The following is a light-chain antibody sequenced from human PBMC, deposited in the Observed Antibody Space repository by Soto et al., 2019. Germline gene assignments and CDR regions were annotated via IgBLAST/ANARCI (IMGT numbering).Light chain of an antibody. CDR2: QDS. J-gene: IGLJ2*01. Sequence: SYELTQPPSVSVSPGQTASITCSGDKLGDKYACWYQQKPGQSPVLVIYQDSKRPSGIPERFSGSKSGNTATLTISGTQAMDEADYYCQAWDRSTPVVFGGGTQLTVL. CDR1: KLGDKY. CDR3: QAWDRSTPVV. V-gene: IGLV3-1*01.